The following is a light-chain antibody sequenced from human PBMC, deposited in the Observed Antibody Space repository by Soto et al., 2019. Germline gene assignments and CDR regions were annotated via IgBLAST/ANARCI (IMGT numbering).Light chain of an antibody. J-gene: IGKJ2*01. CDR2: AAS. Sequence: DIQMTQSPSSLSASVGDRVTITCRASQSISSSLNWYQQKPGKAPKLLIYAASSLQSGVPSRFSGSGSGTDFTLTISSLQPDDVATYYCQQIYSTPSFTFGQGTKLEIK. V-gene: IGKV1-39*01. CDR3: QQIYSTPSFT. CDR1: QSISSS.